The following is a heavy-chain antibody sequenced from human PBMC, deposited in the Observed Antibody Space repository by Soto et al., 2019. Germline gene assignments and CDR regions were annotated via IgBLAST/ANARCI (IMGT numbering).Heavy chain of an antibody. Sequence: EVQLVQSGAEVKKPGESLKISCKGSGYSFTSYWIGWVRQMPGKGLEWMGIIYPGDSDTRYSPSFQGQVTISADKSIGTAYLHWSSVKASDTAMYYCARGGFLEWLSPQYAFDIWGQGTMVTVSS. J-gene: IGHJ3*02. CDR3: ARGGFLEWLSPQYAFDI. CDR2: IYPGDSDT. V-gene: IGHV5-51*03. D-gene: IGHD3-3*01. CDR1: GYSFTSYW.